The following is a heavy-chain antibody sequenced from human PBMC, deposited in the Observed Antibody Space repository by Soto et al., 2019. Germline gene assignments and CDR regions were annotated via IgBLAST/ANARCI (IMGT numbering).Heavy chain of an antibody. CDR2: ASPYNVNA. J-gene: IGHJ4*02. CDR1: GYTFSNYA. D-gene: IGHD2-8*01. V-gene: IGHV1-18*04. Sequence: EASVKVSCKTSGYTFSNYAISWVRQAPGQGLEWMGWASPYNVNANYTEKFQARVAMTTETSTTTAYMELTSLTSAVTSIYYCARAISIIMAAPDYWGQGTLVTVPS. CDR3: ARAISIIMAAPDY.